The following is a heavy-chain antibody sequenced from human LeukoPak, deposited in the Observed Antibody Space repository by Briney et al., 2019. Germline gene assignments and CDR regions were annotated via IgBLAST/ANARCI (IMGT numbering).Heavy chain of an antibody. CDR1: GFTFSSYA. CDR2: ISGSGGST. D-gene: IGHD3-22*01. CDR3: AKDGAPRYYYDSSGYYHDY. V-gene: IGHV3-23*01. Sequence: GGSLRLSCAASGFTFSSYAMSWVRQAPGKGLEWVSAISGSGGSTYYADSVKGRFTISRDNSKNTLYLQMNSLRAEDTAVYYCAKDGAPRYYYDSSGYYHDYWGQGTLVTVSS. J-gene: IGHJ4*02.